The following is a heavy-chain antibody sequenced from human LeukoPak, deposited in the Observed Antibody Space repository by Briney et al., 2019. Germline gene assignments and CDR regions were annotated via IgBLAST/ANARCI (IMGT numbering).Heavy chain of an antibody. V-gene: IGHV1-24*01. CDR1: GYTFTSYY. D-gene: IGHD1-7*01. CDR3: ATEIRRLKLFYLGAFDI. Sequence: ASVKVSCKASGYTFTSYYMHWVRQAPGKGLEWMGGFDPEDGETIYAQKFQGRVTMTEDTSTDTAYMELSSLRSEDTAVYYCATEIRRLKLFYLGAFDIWGQGTMVTVSS. CDR2: FDPEDGET. J-gene: IGHJ3*02.